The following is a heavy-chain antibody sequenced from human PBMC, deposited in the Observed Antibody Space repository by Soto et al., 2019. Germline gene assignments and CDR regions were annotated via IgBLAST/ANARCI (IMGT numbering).Heavy chain of an antibody. CDR2: IRSKSNRYAP. D-gene: IGHD4-17*01. Sequence: EVQLVESGGGLVQPGGSLKLSCAVSGFTFSGSAMHWVRQASGKGLEWVGRIRSKSNRYAPAYAASVKGRSTISRDDSKNTAYLQMNSLKTEDTAVYYCTRGYGGYVRDYWGQGTLVTVSS. J-gene: IGHJ4*02. V-gene: IGHV3-73*01. CDR3: TRGYGGYVRDY. CDR1: GFTFSGSA.